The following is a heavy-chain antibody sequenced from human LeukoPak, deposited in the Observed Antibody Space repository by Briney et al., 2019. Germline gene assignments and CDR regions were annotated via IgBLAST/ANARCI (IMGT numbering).Heavy chain of an antibody. CDR1: GYTFSNYD. CDR3: ARGRGYSYGYSDY. CDR2: MSPNSGNT. D-gene: IGHD5-18*01. J-gene: IGHJ4*02. Sequence: ASVKVSCKASGYTFSNYDIIWVGQATGQGVERMGWMSPNSGNTGYAQKFQGRVTMPRNTSISTAFMDLSSLRSEDTGVYYCARGRGYSYGYSDYWGQGTLVTVSS. V-gene: IGHV1-8*01.